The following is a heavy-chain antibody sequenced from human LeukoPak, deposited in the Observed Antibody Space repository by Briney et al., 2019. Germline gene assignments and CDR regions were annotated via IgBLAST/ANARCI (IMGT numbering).Heavy chain of an antibody. V-gene: IGHV4-59*12. CDR1: GGSISGYY. Sequence: SETLSLTCTVSGGSISGYYWSWIRQPPGKGLEWVGSIYYSGSTSYNPSLKGRVTISLDTSKNQFSLRLSSVTAVDTAVYYCARIGPILGAAWVDYWGQGTLVSVSS. CDR3: ARIGPILGAAWVDY. D-gene: IGHD3-3*02. J-gene: IGHJ4*02. CDR2: IYYSGST.